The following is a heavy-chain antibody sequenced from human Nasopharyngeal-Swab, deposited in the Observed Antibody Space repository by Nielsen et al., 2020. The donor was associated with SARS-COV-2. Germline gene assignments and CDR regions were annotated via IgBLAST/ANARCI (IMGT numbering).Heavy chain of an antibody. D-gene: IGHD1-1*01. Sequence: GESLKLSCVTSGFTFNMYSMHWVRQAPGTGLEWVSSISSSSNYIYYGDSVKGRFTISRDNTQKSLYLEMNSLRVEDTAVYYCARLGTESYHYYSLDVWGQGTTVTVSS. CDR1: GFTFNMYS. CDR3: ARLGTESYHYYSLDV. J-gene: IGHJ6*02. CDR2: ISSSSNYI. V-gene: IGHV3-21*01.